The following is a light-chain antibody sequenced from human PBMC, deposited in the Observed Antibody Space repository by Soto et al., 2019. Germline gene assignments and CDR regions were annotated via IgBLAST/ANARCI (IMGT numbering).Light chain of an antibody. CDR1: QSVSSSY. J-gene: IGKJ3*01. CDR3: QQYGSSPPFT. Sequence: IVLTQSPGTLSLTPGERATLSCRASQSVSSSYLAWYQQKPCQAPRLLIYGAYSRATGIPDRFSGSGSGTDFTLTISRLEPEDSAVYYCQQYGSSPPFTFGPGTRVDIK. CDR2: GAY. V-gene: IGKV3-20*01.